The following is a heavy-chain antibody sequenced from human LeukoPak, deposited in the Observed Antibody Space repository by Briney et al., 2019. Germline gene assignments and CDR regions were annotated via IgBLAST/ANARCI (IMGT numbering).Heavy chain of an antibody. Sequence: SETLSLTCTVSGGSISSYYWSWIRQPPGKGLEWIGEMNQRGSMNYNPSLKSRVTISVDRSKNQFSLKLSSVTAADTAVYYCARDLWVITKNWFDPWGQGTLVTVSS. CDR1: GGSISSYY. CDR2: MNQRGSM. V-gene: IGHV4-59*12. CDR3: ARDLWVITKNWFDP. D-gene: IGHD3-22*01. J-gene: IGHJ5*02.